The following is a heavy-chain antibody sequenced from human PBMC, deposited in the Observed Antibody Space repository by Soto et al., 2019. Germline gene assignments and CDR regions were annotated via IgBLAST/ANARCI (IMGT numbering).Heavy chain of an antibody. J-gene: IGHJ6*03. CDR2: FYYIGST. D-gene: IGHD3-3*01. CDR1: GGSISSGGYY. V-gene: IGHV4-31*03. Sequence: SETLSLTCTVSGGSISSGGYYWSWIRQHPGKGLEWNGYFYYIGSTYYNPSLKSRVTLSVDTSKNQFSLKLSSVTAADTAVYYCASSFWSGYYTGQPDVRDYYYYMDVWGKGTTVTVSS. CDR3: ASSFWSGYYTGQPDVRDYYYYMDV.